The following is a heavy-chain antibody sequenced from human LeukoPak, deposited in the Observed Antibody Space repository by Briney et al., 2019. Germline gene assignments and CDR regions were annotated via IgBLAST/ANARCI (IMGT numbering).Heavy chain of an antibody. CDR3: ARGLTMYGSGSYYFYYYGMDV. J-gene: IGHJ6*02. CDR2: IYYSGST. CDR1: GGSISSYY. Sequence: PSETLSLTCTVSGGSISSYYWSWIRQPPGKGLEWIGYIYYSGSTNYNPSLKSRVTISVDTSKNQFSLKLSSVTAADTAVYYCARGLTMYGSGSYYFYYYGMDVWGQGTTVTVSS. V-gene: IGHV4-59*01. D-gene: IGHD3-10*01.